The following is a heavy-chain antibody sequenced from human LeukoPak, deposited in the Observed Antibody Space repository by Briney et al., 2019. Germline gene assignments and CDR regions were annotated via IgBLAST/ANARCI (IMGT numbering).Heavy chain of an antibody. Sequence: TSSETLAPTCAVYGGSFSGYYWSWIRQPPGKGLEWIGEINHSGSTNYNPSLKSRVTISVDTSKNQFSLKLSSVTAAGTAVYYCARGLVVVAALWYFDLWGRGTLVTVSS. V-gene: IGHV4-34*01. D-gene: IGHD2-15*01. J-gene: IGHJ2*01. CDR1: GGSFSGYY. CDR3: ARGLVVVAALWYFDL. CDR2: INHSGST.